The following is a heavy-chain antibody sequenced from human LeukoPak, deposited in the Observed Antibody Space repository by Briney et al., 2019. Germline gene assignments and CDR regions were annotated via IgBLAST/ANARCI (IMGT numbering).Heavy chain of an antibody. CDR3: AKDLSSTSPYYGMDV. CDR2: IKQDGSAK. J-gene: IGHJ6*02. V-gene: IGHV3-7*03. D-gene: IGHD2-2*01. CDR1: GFAFGDFW. Sequence: PGGSLRLSCAASGFAFGDFWMSWVRQTPGKGLESVATIKQDGSAKEYVDSVKGRFTISRDNAKNSLYLQMNSLRVEDTALYYCAKDLSSTSPYYGMDVWGQGTTVTVSS.